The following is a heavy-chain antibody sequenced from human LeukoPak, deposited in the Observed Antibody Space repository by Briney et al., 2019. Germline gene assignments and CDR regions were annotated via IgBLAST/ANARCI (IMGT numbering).Heavy chain of an antibody. V-gene: IGHV4-39*07. CDR3: AREGEQLGPYYFDY. CDR2: INHSENT. Sequence: PSETLSLTCTVSGGSISSSSYFWSWIRQPPGKGLEWIGEINHSENTNFNPSLKSRVTISVDTSKNQFSLKLSSVTAADTAVYYCAREGEQLGPYYFDYWGQGTLVTVSS. CDR1: GGSISSSSYF. J-gene: IGHJ4*02. D-gene: IGHD6-6*01.